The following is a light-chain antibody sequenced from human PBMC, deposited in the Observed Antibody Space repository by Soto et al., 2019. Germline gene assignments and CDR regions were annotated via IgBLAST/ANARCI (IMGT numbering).Light chain of an antibody. CDR3: QQYTTSSWT. CDR2: GAS. J-gene: IGKJ1*01. Sequence: EIVMTQSPATLSVSPGARAPLSWRASQSVSSNLAWYQQKPGQAPRLLIYGASTRATGIPARFSGSGSGTEFTLTISSLQSEDFAVYYCQQYTTSSWTFGQGTKVDIK. V-gene: IGKV3-15*01. CDR1: QSVSSN.